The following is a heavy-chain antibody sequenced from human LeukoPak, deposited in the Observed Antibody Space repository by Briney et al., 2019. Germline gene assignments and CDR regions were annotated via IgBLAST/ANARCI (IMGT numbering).Heavy chain of an antibody. CDR3: TRGGYSGSYYRFS. V-gene: IGHV3-74*01. J-gene: IGHJ4*02. Sequence: GGSLRLSCAASGFTFSDFWMHRVRQAPGKGPEWLSRTSKDGSHTVYADSAKGRFTASRDNTKNTVYLEVTNLRPEDTAVYYCTRGGYSGSYYRFSWGQGTPVTVAS. CDR1: GFTFSDFW. D-gene: IGHD6-25*01. CDR2: TSKDGSHT.